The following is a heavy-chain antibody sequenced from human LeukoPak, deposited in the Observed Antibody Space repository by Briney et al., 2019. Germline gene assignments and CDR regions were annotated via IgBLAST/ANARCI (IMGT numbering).Heavy chain of an antibody. CDR3: ARDSSSWYHGGFYYYYYVDV. CDR2: IYTSGST. J-gene: IGHJ6*03. V-gene: IGHV4-4*07. Sequence: PSETLSLTCTVSGGSISSYYWSWIRQPAGKGLEWIGRIYTSGSTNYNPSLKSRVTMSVDTSKNQFSLKLSSVTAADTAVYYCARDSSSWYHGGFYYYYYVDVWGKGTTVTISS. D-gene: IGHD6-13*01. CDR1: GGSISSYY.